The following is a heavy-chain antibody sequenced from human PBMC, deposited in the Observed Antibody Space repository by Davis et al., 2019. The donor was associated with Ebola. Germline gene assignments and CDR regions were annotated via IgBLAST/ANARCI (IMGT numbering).Heavy chain of an antibody. D-gene: IGHD1-26*01. V-gene: IGHV3-30*03. CDR3: ARGGELLPAGYFDY. Sequence: GESLKISCAASGFTFSSYGMHWVRQAPGKGLEWVAVISYDGSSKYYADSVKGRFTISRDNSKNTLYLQMNSLRAEDTAVYYCARGGELLPAGYFDYWGQGTLVTVSS. CDR1: GFTFSSYG. CDR2: ISYDGSSK. J-gene: IGHJ4*02.